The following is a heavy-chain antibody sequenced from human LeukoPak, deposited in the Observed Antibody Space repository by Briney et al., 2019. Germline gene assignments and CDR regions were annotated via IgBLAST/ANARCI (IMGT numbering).Heavy chain of an antibody. V-gene: IGHV4-38-2*01. CDR1: GYSISSGYY. J-gene: IGHJ4*02. CDR2: IYHGGST. CDR3: ARVLNLFHITMVRGPFDY. Sequence: PSETLSLTCAVSGYSISSGYYWGWIRQPPGKGLEWIGSIYHGGSTYYNPSLKSRVTISVGTSKNQFSLKLSSVTAADTAVYYCARVLNLFHITMVRGPFDYWGQGTLVTVSS. D-gene: IGHD3-10*01.